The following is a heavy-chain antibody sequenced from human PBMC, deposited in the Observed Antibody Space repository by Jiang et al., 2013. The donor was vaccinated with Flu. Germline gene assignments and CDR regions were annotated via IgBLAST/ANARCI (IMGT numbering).Heavy chain of an antibody. Sequence: GLVWVSQVDNDGSGSRYADSVRGRFTISRDNAKNTLYLQMNSLTVEDTALYYCARGGFAGATPDLWGQGTLVTVSS. CDR2: VDNDGSGS. J-gene: IGHJ5*02. D-gene: IGHD1-26*01. CDR3: ARGGFAGATPDL. V-gene: IGHV3-74*01.